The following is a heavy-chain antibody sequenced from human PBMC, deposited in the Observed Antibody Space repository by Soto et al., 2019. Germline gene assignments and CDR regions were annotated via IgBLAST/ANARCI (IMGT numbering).Heavy chain of an antibody. Sequence: QVQLVQSGAELRKPGSSVKVSCKASGGTFSDYTINWVRQAPGQRLEWMGGIIPIFDTANYAEKFQGRVTITADEATSTSFMEVSSLRSEDTAVYYCARNGTPTGYSYGMDVWGQGTMVTVSS. J-gene: IGHJ6*02. CDR1: GGTFSDYT. CDR2: IIPIFDTA. CDR3: ARNGTPTGYSYGMDV. V-gene: IGHV1-69*01. D-gene: IGHD1-1*01.